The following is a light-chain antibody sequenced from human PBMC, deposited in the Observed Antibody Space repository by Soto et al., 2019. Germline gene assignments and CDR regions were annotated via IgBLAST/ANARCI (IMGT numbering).Light chain of an antibody. CDR1: SSDVGGYNY. CDR3: SSYAGSSNV. J-gene: IGLJ1*01. Sequence: QSALTQPPSASGSPGQSVAISCTGTSSDVGGYNYVSWYQQHPSKAPKLMIYEVNKRPSGVPDRFSGSKSGNTASLTVSGLQDEDEADYYCSSYAGSSNVFGTGTKVTVL. V-gene: IGLV2-8*01. CDR2: EVN.